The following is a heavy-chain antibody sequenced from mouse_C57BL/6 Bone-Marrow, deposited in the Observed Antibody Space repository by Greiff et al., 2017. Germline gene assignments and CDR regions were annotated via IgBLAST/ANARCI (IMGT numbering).Heavy chain of an antibody. CDR1: GFNIKDDY. Sequence: VQLKQSGAELVRPGASVTLSCTASGFNIKDDYMHWVKQRPEQGLEWIGWIDPENGDTEYASKFQGKATITADTSSNTAYLQISSLTAEDTAVYYCTTGATVVYFDYWGKGTTLTVSS. J-gene: IGHJ2*01. CDR3: TTGATVVYFDY. CDR2: IDPENGDT. V-gene: IGHV14-4*01. D-gene: IGHD1-1*01.